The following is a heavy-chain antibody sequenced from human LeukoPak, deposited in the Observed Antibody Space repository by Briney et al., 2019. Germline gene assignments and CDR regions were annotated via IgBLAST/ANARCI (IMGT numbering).Heavy chain of an antibody. Sequence: SETLSLTCTVSGGSISSSSYYWGWIRQPPGKGLEWIGSIYYSGSTYYNPSLKSRVTISVDTSKNQFSLKLSSVTAADTAVYYCARNIAVAGRGDYMDVWGKGTTVTISS. V-gene: IGHV4-39*01. D-gene: IGHD6-19*01. CDR1: GGSISSSSYY. CDR2: IYYSGST. J-gene: IGHJ6*03. CDR3: ARNIAVAGRGDYMDV.